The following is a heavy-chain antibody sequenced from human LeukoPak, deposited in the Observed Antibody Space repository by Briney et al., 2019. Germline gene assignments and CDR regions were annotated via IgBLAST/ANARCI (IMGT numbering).Heavy chain of an antibody. J-gene: IGHJ4*02. CDR3: ARDPTTVTTIFDS. CDR1: GVSISAYY. CDR2: VYPGESIYASENT. V-gene: IGHV4-4*07. Sequence: PSETLSLTCSVSGVSISAYYWSWIRQPAGKGLEWIGRVYPGESIYASENTNYNPSLKSRVSMSGDTSKNQVSLKLRSVTAADTAVYYCARDPTTVTTIFDSWGQGTLVTVSS. D-gene: IGHD4-17*01.